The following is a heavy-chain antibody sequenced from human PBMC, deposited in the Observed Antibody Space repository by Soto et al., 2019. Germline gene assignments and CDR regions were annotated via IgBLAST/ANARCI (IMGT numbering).Heavy chain of an antibody. J-gene: IGHJ5*02. CDR1: GFTFSLYA. Sequence: EVQLLESGGGLVQPGGSLRLSCAASGFTFSLYAMSWVRQAPGKGLEWVSAISGSGANTYYADSVKGRFTISRDNSRNTRYLQRNSLGAEDTAIYYCAKGRYDDIWNWFDPGGQGTLVTVSS. CDR2: ISGSGANT. D-gene: IGHD3-9*01. V-gene: IGHV3-23*01. CDR3: AKGRYDDIWNWFDP.